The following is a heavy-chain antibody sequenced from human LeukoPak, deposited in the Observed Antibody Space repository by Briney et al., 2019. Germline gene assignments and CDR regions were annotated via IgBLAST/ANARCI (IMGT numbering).Heavy chain of an antibody. CDR1: GGSISSGSYY. Sequence: SQTLSLTCTVSGGSISSGSYYWSWIRQPAGQGLEWIGRIYTSGSTNYNPSLKSRVIISVDTSKNQFSLKLSYVTAADTAVYYCARADLGYCSSTSCYPFFDYWGQGTLVTVSS. V-gene: IGHV4-61*02. J-gene: IGHJ4*02. CDR3: ARADLGYCSSTSCYPFFDY. D-gene: IGHD2-2*01. CDR2: IYTSGST.